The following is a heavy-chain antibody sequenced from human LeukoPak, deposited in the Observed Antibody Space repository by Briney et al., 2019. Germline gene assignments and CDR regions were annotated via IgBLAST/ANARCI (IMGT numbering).Heavy chain of an antibody. CDR3: ARGGYQLIDY. J-gene: IGHJ4*02. V-gene: IGHV3-7*01. D-gene: IGHD5-18*01. Sequence: GGSLRLSCAASGFTFNTYWMIWVRQAPGKGREGVANIKEDGSEKYYVDSVKGRFTISRDDAKNSLYLQINSLRAEDTAVYYCARGGYQLIDYWGQGTLVTVSS. CDR1: GFTFNTYW. CDR2: IKEDGSEK.